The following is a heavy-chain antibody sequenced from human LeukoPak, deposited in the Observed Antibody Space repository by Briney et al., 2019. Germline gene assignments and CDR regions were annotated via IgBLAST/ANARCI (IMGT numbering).Heavy chain of an antibody. D-gene: IGHD1-7*01. CDR1: SGSFSGYY. Sequence: SETLSLTCAVYSGSFSGYYWSWVRQPPGKGLXXXGEINHSGSTKYNPSLKSRVTISADTSKNQFSLNLSSVTAADTAVYYCARGGGYNWNYRCWSDPWGQGTLVTVSS. CDR2: INHSGST. CDR3: ARGGGYNWNYRCWSDP. V-gene: IGHV4-34*01. J-gene: IGHJ5*02.